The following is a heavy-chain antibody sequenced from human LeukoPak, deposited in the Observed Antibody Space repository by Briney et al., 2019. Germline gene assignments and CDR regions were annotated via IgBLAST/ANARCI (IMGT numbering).Heavy chain of an antibody. J-gene: IGHJ4*02. Sequence: GGSLRLSCAASGFRFSSYTMNWVRQAPGKGLEWVSGISGSGDRTYYADFVKGRVAISRDNSRNTLYLQMSSLRADDTAVYYCAILGGGMAYWGQGTLVAVSS. CDR3: AILGGGMAY. V-gene: IGHV3-23*01. CDR1: GFRFSSYT. CDR2: ISGSGDRT. D-gene: IGHD3-16*01.